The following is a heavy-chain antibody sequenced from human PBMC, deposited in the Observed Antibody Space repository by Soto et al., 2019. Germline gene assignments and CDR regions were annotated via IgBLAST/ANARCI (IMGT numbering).Heavy chain of an antibody. V-gene: IGHV1-46*03. Sequence: QVQLVQSGAEVKKPGASVKVSCKASGYTFTSYYMHWVRQAPGQGLEWMGIINPSGGSTSYAQKFQGRVTMTRDTSTSTVYMELSSLRSEDTAVYYCARDLSTMVRGVSYYYSLDVWGKGTTVTVSS. CDR1: GYTFTSYY. J-gene: IGHJ6*03. CDR2: INPSGGST. CDR3: ARDLSTMVRGVSYYYSLDV. D-gene: IGHD3-10*01.